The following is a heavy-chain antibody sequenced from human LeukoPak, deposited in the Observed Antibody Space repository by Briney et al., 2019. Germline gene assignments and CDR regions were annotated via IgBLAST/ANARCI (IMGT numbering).Heavy chain of an antibody. D-gene: IGHD2-2*01. V-gene: IGHV4-38-2*01. CDR1: GYSISSGYY. CDR3: ARGRFFGLIVVIAAAMIAFDI. J-gene: IGHJ3*02. CDR2: INHSGST. Sequence: AETLSLTCAVSGYSISSGYYWGWIRPPPGKGQGWIGEINHSGSTNYNASVKSRVTISVDTSKKQFSLKLTSVTAADTAVYYCARGRFFGLIVVIAAAMIAFDIWGQGTRVTVSS.